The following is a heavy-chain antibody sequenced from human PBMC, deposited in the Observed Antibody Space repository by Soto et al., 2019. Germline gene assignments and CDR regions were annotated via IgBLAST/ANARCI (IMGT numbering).Heavy chain of an antibody. V-gene: IGHV3-74*01. CDR1: GFTFSNYW. CDR3: VRDSSGTY. J-gene: IGHJ4*02. Sequence: EVQLVESGGGVVQQGGTLRLSCAASGFTFSNYWMSWVRQLPGKGLVWVSRINPDGSITNYADSVKGRFTISRDNAENTLYLQMSSLRVEDTAVYYCVRDSSGTYWGQGTLATVSS. D-gene: IGHD3-22*01. CDR2: INPDGSIT.